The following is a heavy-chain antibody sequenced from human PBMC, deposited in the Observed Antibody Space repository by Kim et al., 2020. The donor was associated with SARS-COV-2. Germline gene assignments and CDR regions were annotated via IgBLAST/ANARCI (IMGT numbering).Heavy chain of an antibody. CDR2: ISSSSSYI. V-gene: IGHV3-21*01. CDR1: GFTFSSYS. Sequence: GGSLRLSCAASGFTFSSYSMNWVHQAPGKGLEWVSSISSSSSYIYYADSVKGRFTISRDNAKNSLYLQMNSLRAEDTAVYYCARVSVAGIFDYWGQGTLVTVSS. CDR3: ARVSVAGIFDY. J-gene: IGHJ4*02. D-gene: IGHD6-19*01.